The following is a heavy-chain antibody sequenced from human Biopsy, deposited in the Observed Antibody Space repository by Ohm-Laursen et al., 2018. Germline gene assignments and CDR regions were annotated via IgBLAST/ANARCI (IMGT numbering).Heavy chain of an antibody. CDR3: GRRPFFDYWSAYYVDH. D-gene: IGHD3-3*01. CDR2: LSGSGGST. CDR1: GFTFSSYG. V-gene: IGHV3-23*01. Sequence: GSLRLSCAASGFTFSSYGMSWVRQAPGKGLEWVSVLSGSGGSTHYADSVKGRFTISRDNSKNTLFLQMKSLRAEDTAIYYCGRRPFFDYWSAYYVDHWGQGALVTVSS. J-gene: IGHJ5*02.